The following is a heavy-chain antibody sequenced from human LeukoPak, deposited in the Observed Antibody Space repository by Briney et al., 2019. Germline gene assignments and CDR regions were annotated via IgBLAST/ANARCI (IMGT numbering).Heavy chain of an antibody. CDR3: TTDLQWLRDFWSGYYTFDY. V-gene: IGHV3-15*01. CDR1: GFTFSNAW. J-gene: IGHJ4*02. D-gene: IGHD3-3*01. Sequence: GGSLRLSCAASGFTFSNAWMSWVRQAPGKGLEWVGRIKSKTDGGTTDYAAPVKGRFTISRDDSKSTLYLQMNSLKTEDTAVYYCTTDLQWLRDFWSGYYTFDYWGQGTLVTVSS. CDR2: IKSKTDGGTT.